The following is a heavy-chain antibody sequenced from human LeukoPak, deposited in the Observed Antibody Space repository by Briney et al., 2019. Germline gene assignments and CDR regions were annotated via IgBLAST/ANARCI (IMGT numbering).Heavy chain of an antibody. D-gene: IGHD6-13*01. J-gene: IGHJ4*02. Sequence: PGESLKISCKGSGYSFTSYWIGWVRQMPGKGLEGMGIIYPGDSDTRYSSSFQGQVTISADKSISTAYLQWSSLKASDTAMYYCARTSGRQLVLFDYWGQGTLVTVSS. V-gene: IGHV5-51*01. CDR2: IYPGDSDT. CDR3: ARTSGRQLVLFDY. CDR1: GYSFTSYW.